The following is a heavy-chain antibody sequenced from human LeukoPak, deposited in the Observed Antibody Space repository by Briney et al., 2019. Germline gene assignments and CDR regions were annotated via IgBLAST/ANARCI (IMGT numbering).Heavy chain of an antibody. CDR2: IYPGDSDT. D-gene: IGHD3-10*01. CDR3: ARKYGSGNQAFDI. V-gene: IGHV5-51*01. Sequence: GESLKISCKGSGYWFTSDWIGWVRQMPGKGLEWMGIIYPGDSDTRYSPSFQGQVTISADKSISTAYLQWSSLKASDTAMYYCARKYGSGNQAFDIWGPGTMVTVSS. J-gene: IGHJ3*02. CDR1: GYWFTSDW.